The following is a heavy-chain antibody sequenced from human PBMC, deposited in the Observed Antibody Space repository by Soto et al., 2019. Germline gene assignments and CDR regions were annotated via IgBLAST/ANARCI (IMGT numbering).Heavy chain of an antibody. CDR2: IIPIFGTA. CDR1: GGTFSSYA. Sequence: SVKVSCKASGGTFSSYAISWVRQAPVQGLEWMGGIIPIFGTANYAQKFQGRVTITADESTSTAYMELSSLRSEDTAVYYCARDGTYYYDSSGYYPFDYWGQGTLVTVSS. D-gene: IGHD3-22*01. J-gene: IGHJ4*02. CDR3: ARDGTYYYDSSGYYPFDY. V-gene: IGHV1-69*13.